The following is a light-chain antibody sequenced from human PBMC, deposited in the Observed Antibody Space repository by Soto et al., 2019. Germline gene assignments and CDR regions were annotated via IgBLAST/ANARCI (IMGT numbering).Light chain of an antibody. J-gene: IGKJ1*01. V-gene: IGKV3-11*01. CDR3: QQRSAWPWT. CDR2: FAS. Sequence: EIVLTQSPATLSLSPGDRATLSCSASHRVGSLLAWYQQKPGQAPRLLIYFASNRATGIPPRFSGSESGTDFTLTIDSLEPEDFAVFYYQQRSAWPWTFGQGTRVEIK. CDR1: HRVGSL.